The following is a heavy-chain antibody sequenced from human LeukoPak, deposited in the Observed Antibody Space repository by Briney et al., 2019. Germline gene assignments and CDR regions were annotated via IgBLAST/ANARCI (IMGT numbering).Heavy chain of an antibody. CDR3: ARVGTRGGYNVVDY. CDR2: MNPNSGNT. J-gene: IGHJ4*02. D-gene: IGHD5-24*01. Sequence: ASVKVSCKASGYTFTSYDINWVRQAPGQGLEWMGWMNPNSGNTGYAQKFQGRVTMTRNTSISTAYMELSSLRSEDTAVYYCARVGTRGGYNVVDYWGQGTLVTVSS. CDR1: GYTFTSYD. V-gene: IGHV1-8*01.